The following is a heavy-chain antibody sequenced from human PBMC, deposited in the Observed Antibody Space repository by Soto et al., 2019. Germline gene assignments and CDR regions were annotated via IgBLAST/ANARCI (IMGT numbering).Heavy chain of an antibody. J-gene: IGHJ4*02. D-gene: IGHD3-10*01. CDR2: IVVGSGNT. CDR1: GFTFTSSA. V-gene: IGHV1-58*01. Sequence: ASVKVSCKASGFTFTSSAVRWVRQARGQRLEWIGWIVVGSGNTNYAQKFQERVTITRDMSTSTAYMELSSLRSEDTAVYYCAASQKRVLDYWGQGTLVTVAS. CDR3: AASQKRVLDY.